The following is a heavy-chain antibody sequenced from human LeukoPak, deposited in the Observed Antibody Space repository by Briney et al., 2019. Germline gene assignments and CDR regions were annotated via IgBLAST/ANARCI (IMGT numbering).Heavy chain of an antibody. CDR1: GGSISSGDYY. CDR3: ASQDYYGSGSYYGGPPAFDY. J-gene: IGHJ4*02. Sequence: PSQTLSLTCTVSGGSISSGDYYWSWIRQPPGSGLEWIGYIYYSGSTYYNPSLKSRVTISVDTSKNQFSLKLSSVTAADTAVYYCASQDYYGSGSYYGGPPAFDYWGQGTLVTVSS. CDR2: IYYSGST. V-gene: IGHV4-30-4*01. D-gene: IGHD3-10*01.